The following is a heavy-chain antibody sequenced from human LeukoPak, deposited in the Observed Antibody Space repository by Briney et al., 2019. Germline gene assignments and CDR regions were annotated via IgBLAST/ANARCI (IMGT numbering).Heavy chain of an antibody. V-gene: IGHV4-34*01. D-gene: IGHD6-19*01. J-gene: IGHJ5*02. Sequence: KPSETLSLTCAVYGGSFSGYYWSWIRQPPGKGLEWIGEINHSGSTNYNPSLKSRVTISVDTSKNQFSLRLSSVTAADTAVYYCARDPSGWTRNWFDPWGQGTLVTVSS. CDR3: ARDPSGWTRNWFDP. CDR1: GGSFSGYY. CDR2: INHSGST.